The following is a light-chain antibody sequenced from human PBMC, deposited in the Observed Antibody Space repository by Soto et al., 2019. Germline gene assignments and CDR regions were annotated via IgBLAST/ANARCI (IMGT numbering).Light chain of an antibody. CDR3: QQYNSYPT. CDR2: KAS. Sequence: DIQMNQSPSTLSASVGDRVTITCRASQSISSWLAWYQQKPGKAPKLLIYKASSLESGVPSRFSGSGSGTEFTLTISSLQPDDFATYYCQQYNSYPTFGGGTKVEIK. J-gene: IGKJ4*01. V-gene: IGKV1-5*03. CDR1: QSISSW.